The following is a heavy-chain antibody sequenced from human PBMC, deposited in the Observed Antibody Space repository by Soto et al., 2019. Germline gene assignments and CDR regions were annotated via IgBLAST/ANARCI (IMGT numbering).Heavy chain of an antibody. J-gene: IGHJ6*04. D-gene: IGHD3-10*01. Sequence: SVKVSCKASGGTFSSYAISWVRQAPGQGLEWMGGIIPIFGTANYAQKFQGRVTITADESTSTAYMELSSLRSEDTAVYYCPRPLRGPTAPGSVYYYYGMDVWHKGTTGTVAS. V-gene: IGHV1-69*13. CDR1: GGTFSSYA. CDR2: IIPIFGTA. CDR3: PRPLRGPTAPGSVYYYYGMDV.